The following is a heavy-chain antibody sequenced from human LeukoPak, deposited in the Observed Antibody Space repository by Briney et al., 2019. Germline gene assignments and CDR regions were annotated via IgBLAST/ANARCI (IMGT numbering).Heavy chain of an antibody. CDR1: GFTFSSYG. CDR3: AKDLHRYSSYDYGDY. CDR2: IRYDGSNK. Sequence: GGSLRLSCAASGFTFSSYGMHWVRQAPGKGLEWVAFIRYDGSNKYYADSVKGRFTISRDNSKNTLYLQMNSLRAEDTAVYYCAKDLHRYSSYDYGDYWGQGTLVTVSS. V-gene: IGHV3-30*02. J-gene: IGHJ4*02. D-gene: IGHD5-12*01.